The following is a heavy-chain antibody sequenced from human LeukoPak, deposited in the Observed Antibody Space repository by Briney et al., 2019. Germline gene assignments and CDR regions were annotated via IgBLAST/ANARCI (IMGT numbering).Heavy chain of an antibody. Sequence: PGGPLSLSCEAPGFTFIGFAWNGVRQAPAKGRDGLPVIWYDGSNKYYADSVKGRFTISRDNSKNTLYLQMNSLRAEDTAVYYCARDRELTSYDSAAFDIWGHGTMVTVSS. V-gene: IGHV3-33*01. CDR2: IWYDGSNK. D-gene: IGHD3-22*01. J-gene: IGHJ3*02. CDR3: ARDRELTSYDSAAFDI. CDR1: GFTFIGFA.